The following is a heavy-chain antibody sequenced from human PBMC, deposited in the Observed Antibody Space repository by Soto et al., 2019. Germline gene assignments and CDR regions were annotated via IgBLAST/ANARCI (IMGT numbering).Heavy chain of an antibody. D-gene: IGHD2-15*01. J-gene: IGHJ5*02. V-gene: IGHV6-1*01. CDR1: GDSVSSNSAA. CDR2: TYYRSKWYN. CDR3: ARGVRDVVVVAANWFDP. Sequence: SQTLSLTCAISGDSVSSNSAAWNWIRQSQSRGLEWLGRTYYRSKWYNDYAVSVKSRITINPDTSKNQFSLQLNSVTPEDTAVYYCARGVRDVVVVAANWFDPWGQGTLVTVSS.